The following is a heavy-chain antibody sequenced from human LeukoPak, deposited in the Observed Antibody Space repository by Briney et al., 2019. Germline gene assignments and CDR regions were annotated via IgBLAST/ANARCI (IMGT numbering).Heavy chain of an antibody. V-gene: IGHV1-69*06. CDR1: GGTFSSYA. CDR3: ARAKYYGSGSYYKGAYYFDY. D-gene: IGHD3-10*01. CDR2: IIPIFGTA. J-gene: IGHJ4*02. Sequence: SVKVSCTASGGTFSSYAISWVRQAPGPGLEWMGGIIPIFGTANYAQKFQGRVTITADKSTSTAYMELSSLRSEDTAVYYCARAKYYGSGSYYKGAYYFDYWGQGTLVTVSS.